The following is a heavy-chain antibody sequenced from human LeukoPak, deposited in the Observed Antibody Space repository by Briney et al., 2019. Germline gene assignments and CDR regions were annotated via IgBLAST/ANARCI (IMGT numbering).Heavy chain of an antibody. CDR3: ARDPRSYYYGSGSSNWFDP. V-gene: IGHV1-18*01. J-gene: IGHJ5*02. D-gene: IGHD3-10*01. CDR2: ISAYNGNT. CDR1: GYTFTSYG. Sequence: ASVKVSCKASGYTFTSYGISWVRQAPGQGLEWMGWISAYNGNTNYAQKLQGRVTMTTDTSTSTAYMELRSLRSDDTAVYYCARDPRSYYYGSGSSNWFDPWGQGTLVTVSS.